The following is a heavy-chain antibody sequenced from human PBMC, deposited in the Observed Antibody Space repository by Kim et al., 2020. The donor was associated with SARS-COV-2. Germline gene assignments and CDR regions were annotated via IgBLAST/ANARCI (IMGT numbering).Heavy chain of an antibody. CDR3: ARGGVSSSWYPSSLRTLDY. V-gene: IGHV4-34*01. Sequence: SETLSLTCAVYGGSFSGYYWSWIRQPPGKGLEWIGEINHSGSTNYNPSLKSRVTISVDTSKNQFSLKLSSVTAADTAVYYCARGGVSSSWYPSSLRTLDYWGQGTLVTVSS. CDR2: INHSGST. J-gene: IGHJ4*02. D-gene: IGHD6-13*01. CDR1: GGSFSGYY.